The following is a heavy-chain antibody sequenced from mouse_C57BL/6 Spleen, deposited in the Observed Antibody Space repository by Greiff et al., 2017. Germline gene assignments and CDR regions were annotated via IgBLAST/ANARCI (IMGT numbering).Heavy chain of an antibody. CDR1: GYTFTDYN. CDR3: ARGGYDDGSSRYAMDY. V-gene: IGHV1-18*01. J-gene: IGHJ4*01. D-gene: IGHD1-1*01. Sequence: EVQLQQSGPELVKPGASVKISCKASGYTFTDYNMDWVKQSHGKSLEWIGDINPNNGGTIYNQKFKGKATLSVDKSSSTAYMELRSLTSEDTAVYYCARGGYDDGSSRYAMDYWGQGTSVTVSS. CDR2: INPNNGGT.